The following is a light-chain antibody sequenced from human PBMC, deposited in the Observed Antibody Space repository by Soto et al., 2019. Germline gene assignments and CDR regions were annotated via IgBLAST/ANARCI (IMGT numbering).Light chain of an antibody. CDR2: DAS. V-gene: IGKV1-33*01. CDR1: QSIGDS. Sequence: DIQMTQSPSTLSASVGDRVTLTCRASQSIGDSLAWYQQKPGKAPYLLIYDASNLETGVPSRFSGGGSGTDFTFTISSLQPEDIATYYCQHFDNFPRAITFGQGTRLEIK. CDR3: QHFDNFPRAIT. J-gene: IGKJ5*01.